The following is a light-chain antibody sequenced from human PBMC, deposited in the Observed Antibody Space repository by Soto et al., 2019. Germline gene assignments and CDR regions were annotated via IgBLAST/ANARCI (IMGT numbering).Light chain of an antibody. J-gene: IGKJ3*01. CDR3: QHYVGSLT. V-gene: IGKV3-20*01. Sequence: EIVLTQSPGTLSLSPGERATLSCRTSQSVSSIYLAWYQQKPGQAPRLLIYGASSRATGIPDRFSGSGSGTDFTLTISRLEPEDFAVYYCQHYVGSLTLGPGTKVDTK. CDR2: GAS. CDR1: QSVSSIY.